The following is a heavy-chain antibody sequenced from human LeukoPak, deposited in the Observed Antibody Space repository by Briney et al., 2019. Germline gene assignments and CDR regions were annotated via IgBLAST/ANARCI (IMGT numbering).Heavy chain of an antibody. D-gene: IGHD4-23*01. V-gene: IGHV4-4*07. CDR1: GGSISSYY. Sequence: SETLSLTCTVSGGSISSYYWSWIRQPAGKGLEWIGRIYSSGYTNDNPFLKSRITMSVDMSKNQFSLKLSSVTAADTAVYYCARDRDYGGNPGPFDYWGQGTLVTVSS. J-gene: IGHJ4*02. CDR3: ARDRDYGGNPGPFDY. CDR2: IYSSGYT.